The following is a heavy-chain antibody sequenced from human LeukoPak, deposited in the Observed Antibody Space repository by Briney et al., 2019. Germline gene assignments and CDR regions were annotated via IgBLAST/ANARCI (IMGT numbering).Heavy chain of an antibody. J-gene: IGHJ4*02. CDR1: GFTFSTSA. D-gene: IGHD6-13*01. CDR2: ISWNSGSI. Sequence: PGGSLRLSCAASGFTFSTSAMTWVRQAPGKGLEWVSGISWNSGSIGYADSVKGRFTISRDNAKNSLYLQMNSLRAEDTALYYCAKAFYSSSWFGPFDYWGQGTLVTVSS. CDR3: AKAFYSSSWFGPFDY. V-gene: IGHV3-9*01.